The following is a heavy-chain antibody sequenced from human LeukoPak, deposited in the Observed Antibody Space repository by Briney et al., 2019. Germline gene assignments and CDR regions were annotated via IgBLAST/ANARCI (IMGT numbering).Heavy chain of an antibody. CDR2: ISSNGGST. CDR1: GFTFSSYA. CDR3: ARRTGRGDYDMSFDI. Sequence: GGSLSLSCAASGFTFSSYAMHWVRQAPGKGLEYVSAISSNGGSTYYANSVKGRFTISRDNSKNTLYLQMGSLRAEDMAVYYCARRTGRGDYDMSFDIWGQGTMVTVSS. D-gene: IGHD4-17*01. J-gene: IGHJ3*02. V-gene: IGHV3-64*01.